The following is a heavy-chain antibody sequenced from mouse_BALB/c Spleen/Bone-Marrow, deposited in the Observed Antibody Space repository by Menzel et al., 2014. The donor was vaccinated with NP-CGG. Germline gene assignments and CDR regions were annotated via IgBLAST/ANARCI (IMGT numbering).Heavy chain of an antibody. V-gene: IGHV5-6*02. CDR2: ISSGGSYT. Sequence: EVKLVESGGDLVKPGGSLKLSCAASGLTFSSYGMSWVRQTPDKRLEWVATISSGGSYTYYPDSVKGRFTISRDNAKNTLYLQMSSLKPEDTAMYYCARPTTVVATGGSFDYWGQGTTLTVSS. D-gene: IGHD1-1*01. CDR1: GLTFSSYG. CDR3: ARPTTVVATGGSFDY. J-gene: IGHJ2*01.